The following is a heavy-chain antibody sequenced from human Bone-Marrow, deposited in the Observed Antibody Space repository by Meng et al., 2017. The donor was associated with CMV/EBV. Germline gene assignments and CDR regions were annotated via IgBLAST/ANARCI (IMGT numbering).Heavy chain of an antibody. D-gene: IGHD6-13*01. CDR2: INPSGGST. CDR3: ARDLSIAAAYLLDY. J-gene: IGHJ4*02. Sequence: ASVKVSCKASGYTFTTYDINWVRQAPGQGLEWMGIINPSGGSTSYAQKFQGRVTMTRDTSTSTVYMELSSLRSEDTAVYYCARDLSIAAAYLLDYWGQGTLVTVSS. CDR1: GYTFTTYD. V-gene: IGHV1-46*01.